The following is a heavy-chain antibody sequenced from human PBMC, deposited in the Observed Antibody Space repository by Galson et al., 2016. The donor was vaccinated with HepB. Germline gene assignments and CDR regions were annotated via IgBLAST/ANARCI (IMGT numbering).Heavy chain of an antibody. CDR2: FDLENDER. V-gene: IGHV1-24*01. CDR3: TTHIRYFTDYEDS. J-gene: IGHJ4*02. CDR1: GHTLSELS. Sequence: SVKVSCKVSGHTLSELSIHWVRQAPGKGLEWMGGFDLENDERVYTQRFQARLTLTEDTSRDTAYMELTSLTSEDTALYCCTTHIRYFTDYEDSWGQGTLVIVSS. D-gene: IGHD4-17*01.